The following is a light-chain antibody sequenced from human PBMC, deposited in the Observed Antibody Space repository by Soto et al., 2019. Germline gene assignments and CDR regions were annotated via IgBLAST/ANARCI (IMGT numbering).Light chain of an antibody. J-gene: IGKJ1*01. CDR1: QSVSSN. CDR3: QQYNKWPLWT. Sequence: EIVLTQSPATLSVSPGDRATLSCRASQSVSSNLAWFQQKPGQAPSLLIYGASTRATGIPARFSGSGSGTEFTLTISSLQSEDFATYYCQQYNKWPLWTFGQGTKVDIK. CDR2: GAS. V-gene: IGKV3-15*01.